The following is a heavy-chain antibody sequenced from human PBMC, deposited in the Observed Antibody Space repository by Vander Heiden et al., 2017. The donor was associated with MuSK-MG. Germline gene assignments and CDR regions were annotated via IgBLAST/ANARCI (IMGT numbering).Heavy chain of an antibody. D-gene: IGHD6-13*01. Sequence: EVQLVESGGGLVKPGGSLRLSCAGSGFTFSNAWMSWVRQAPGMGLEWVGRIKSKPEGETTDYAAPVKGRFTISRDDSKNTVYIKMNSLKTEDTAVYYCATGWYLDYWGQGTLVTVSS. V-gene: IGHV3-15*01. CDR2: IKSKPEGETT. CDR1: GFTFSNAW. J-gene: IGHJ4*02. CDR3: ATGWYLDY.